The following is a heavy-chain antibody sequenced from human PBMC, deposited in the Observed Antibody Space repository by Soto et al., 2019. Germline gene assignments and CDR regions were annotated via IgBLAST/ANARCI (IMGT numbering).Heavy chain of an antibody. J-gene: IGHJ4*02. V-gene: IGHV3-23*01. CDR2: ISGSGGST. D-gene: IGHD5-12*01. CDR3: ARHSGYGVMGDY. Sequence: EVQLLESGGGLVQPGGSLRLSCAASGFTFTSYAMSWVRQAPGKGLEWVSAISGSGGSTYYADSVKGRFTISRDNSKNTLYLQMNSLRAEYTAVYYCARHSGYGVMGDYWGQGNLVTVSS. CDR1: GFTFTSYA.